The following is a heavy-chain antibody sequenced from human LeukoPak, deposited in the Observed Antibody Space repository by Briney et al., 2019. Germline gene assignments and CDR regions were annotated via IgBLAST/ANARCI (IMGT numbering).Heavy chain of an antibody. V-gene: IGHV3-23*01. CDR2: ISGSGSST. CDR3: AKVFRPTPAVAVAGYFDY. CDR1: GFTLSTYA. D-gene: IGHD6-19*01. Sequence: PGGSLRLSCAASGFTLSTYAMSWVRQAPGKGLECVSTISGSGSSTYYADSVKGRFTISRDSSKNTLYLQMNSLRAEDTAVYYCAKVFRPTPAVAVAGYFDYWGQGTLVTVSS. J-gene: IGHJ4*02.